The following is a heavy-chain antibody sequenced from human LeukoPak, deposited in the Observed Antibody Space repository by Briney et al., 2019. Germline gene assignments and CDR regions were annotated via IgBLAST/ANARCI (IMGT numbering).Heavy chain of an antibody. D-gene: IGHD1-26*01. J-gene: IGHJ4*02. CDR3: ARDLGVQHY. CDR1: GGSISSSSYY. CDR2: IYYSGST. Sequence: SETLSLTCTVSGGSISSSSYYWGWIRQPPGKGLEWIGSIYYSGSTYYNPSLKSRVTISVDTSKNQFSLKLSSVTAADTAVYYCARDLGVQHYWGQGTLVTVSS. V-gene: IGHV4-39*02.